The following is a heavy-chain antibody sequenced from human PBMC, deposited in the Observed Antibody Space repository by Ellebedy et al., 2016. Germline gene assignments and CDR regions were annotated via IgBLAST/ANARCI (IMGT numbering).Heavy chain of an antibody. CDR3: TRDAENWGYVDY. CDR2: INTYNGKT. J-gene: IGHJ4*02. CDR1: GYKFTGSH. Sequence: ASVKVSCXASGYKFTGSHIHWLRQAPGQGLEWMGRINTYNGKTHYAQKFQGRVTMTTDTSTTTAYMELRSLRSDDTAVYYCTRDAENWGYVDYWGQGPLVTVSS. V-gene: IGHV1-18*04. D-gene: IGHD7-27*01.